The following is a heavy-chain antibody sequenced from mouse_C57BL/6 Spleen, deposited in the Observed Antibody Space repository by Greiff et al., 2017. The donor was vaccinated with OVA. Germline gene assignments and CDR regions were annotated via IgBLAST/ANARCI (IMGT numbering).Heavy chain of an antibody. J-gene: IGHJ3*01. CDR2: ISYDGSN. V-gene: IGHV3-6*01. CDR3: ARGGYDYDVFAY. CDR1: GYSITSGYY. Sequence: EVKLQESGPGLVKPSQSLSLTCSVTGYSITSGYYWNWIRQFPGNKLEWMGYISYDGSNNYNPSLKNRISITRDTSKNQFFLKMTSVTTEDTATYYCARGGYDYDVFAYWGQGTLVTVSA. D-gene: IGHD2-4*01.